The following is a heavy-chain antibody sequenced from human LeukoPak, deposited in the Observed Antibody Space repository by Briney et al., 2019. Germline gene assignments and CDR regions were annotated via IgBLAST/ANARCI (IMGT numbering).Heavy chain of an antibody. Sequence: GGSLRLSCAASGFTFSSYEINWVRQAPGKGLEWVSYISSSGTTIHYADSVKGRFTISRDNAKNSVYLQMNSLRVEDTAVYYCARVRYQTADYWGQGTLVTVSS. CDR3: ARVRYQTADY. J-gene: IGHJ4*02. D-gene: IGHD3-16*02. CDR2: ISSSGTTI. CDR1: GFTFSSYE. V-gene: IGHV3-48*03.